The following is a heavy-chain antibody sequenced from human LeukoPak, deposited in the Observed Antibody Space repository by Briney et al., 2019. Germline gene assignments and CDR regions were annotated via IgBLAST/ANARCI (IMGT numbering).Heavy chain of an antibody. CDR3: ARGGYYDFWSATDDIMYYFDY. CDR2: INPSGGST. J-gene: IGHJ4*02. CDR1: GYTFTSYY. Sequence: GSVKVSCKASGYTFTSYYMHWVRQAPGQGLEWMGIINPSGGSTSYAQKFQGRVTMTRDTSTSTVYMELSSLRSEDTAVYYCARGGYYDFWSATDDIMYYFDYWGQGTLVTVSS. V-gene: IGHV1-46*01. D-gene: IGHD3-3*01.